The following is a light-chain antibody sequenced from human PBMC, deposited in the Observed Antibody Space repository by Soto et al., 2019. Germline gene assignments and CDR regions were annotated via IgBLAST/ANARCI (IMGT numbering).Light chain of an antibody. Sequence: QSVLTQPPSASGSPGQSVAISCTGTSSDVGGYNYVSWYHQHPGKAPKLMIYEVNKRPSGVPDRFSGSKSGNTASLTVSGLQAEDEADYYCSSYAGSSNAFGTGTKVTVL. CDR2: EVN. CDR1: SSDVGGYNY. CDR3: SSYAGSSNA. J-gene: IGLJ1*01. V-gene: IGLV2-8*01.